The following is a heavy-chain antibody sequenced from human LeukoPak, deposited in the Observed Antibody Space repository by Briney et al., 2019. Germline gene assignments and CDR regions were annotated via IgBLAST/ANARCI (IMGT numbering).Heavy chain of an antibody. Sequence: GGSLRLSCAASGFTFSSYGMHWVRQAPGKGLEGVTFIRYDGNNKYYADSVKGRFTISRDGSKNTLFLQMNSLRAEDTAVYYCARDPLLYGSGSYYSDYWGQGTLVAVSS. V-gene: IGHV3-30*02. CDR1: GFTFSSYG. CDR3: ARDPLLYGSGSYYSDY. D-gene: IGHD3-10*01. CDR2: IRYDGNNK. J-gene: IGHJ4*02.